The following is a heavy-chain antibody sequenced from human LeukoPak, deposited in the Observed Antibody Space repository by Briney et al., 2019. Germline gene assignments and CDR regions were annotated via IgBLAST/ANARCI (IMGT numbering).Heavy chain of an antibody. J-gene: IGHJ4*02. D-gene: IGHD3-22*01. V-gene: IGHV3-23*01. Sequence: QSGGSLRLSCAASGFTFSSYAMSWVRQAPGKGLEWVSAISTTGGSTYYADSVKGRFTISRDNSKNTLYLQMNNLRAEDTAVYYCAKDPLSHYYDSSAYKDYWGQGTLVTVSS. CDR2: ISTTGGST. CDR1: GFTFSSYA. CDR3: AKDPLSHYYDSSAYKDY.